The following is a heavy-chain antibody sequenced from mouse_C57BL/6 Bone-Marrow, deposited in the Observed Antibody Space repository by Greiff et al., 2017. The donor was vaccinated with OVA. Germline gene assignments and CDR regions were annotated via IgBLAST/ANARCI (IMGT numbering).Heavy chain of an antibody. V-gene: IGHV10-1*01. CDR3: VRLNYP. CDR1: GFSFNTYA. J-gene: IGHJ3*01. D-gene: IGHD2-1*01. CDR2: IRSKSNNAAT. Sequence: EVMLVESGGGLVQPKGSLKLSCAASGFSFNTYAMNWVRQAPGKGLEWVARIRSKSNNAATYYAGSVKDRFTISRDDSESMLYLQMNNLKTEDTAMYYCVRLNYPWVQGTLVTVSA.